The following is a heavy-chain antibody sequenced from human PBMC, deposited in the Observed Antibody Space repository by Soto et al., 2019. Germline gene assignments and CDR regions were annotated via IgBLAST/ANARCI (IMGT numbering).Heavy chain of an antibody. Sequence: EVQLVESGGGLPGGSLRLSCAPSGFTFSSYWMHWVRQAPGEGLVWVSRINTDGSTTNYADSVKGRFTISRDNAKNTLYLQMNSLRAEDKAVYYCARAGSYRFDYWGQGTLVTVSS. V-gene: IGHV3-74*01. CDR2: INTDGSTT. CDR3: ARAGSYRFDY. J-gene: IGHJ4*02. D-gene: IGHD3-16*02. CDR1: GFTFSSYW.